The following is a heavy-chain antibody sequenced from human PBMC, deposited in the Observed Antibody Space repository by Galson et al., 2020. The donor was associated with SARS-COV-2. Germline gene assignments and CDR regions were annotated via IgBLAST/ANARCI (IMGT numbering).Heavy chain of an antibody. CDR3: AREYCSNGVCYKNFDY. CDR2: INPNIGAT. CDR1: GYTFTGYY. V-gene: IGHV1-2*02. J-gene: IGHJ4*02. Sequence: ASVTVSCKASGYTFTGYYMHWVRQAPGQGLEWMGWINPNIGATKCTQKFQGRVTMTRDTYISTVYMELDRLTSDDTAVYYCAREYCSNGVCYKNFDYWGQGTLVTVSS. D-gene: IGHD2-8*01.